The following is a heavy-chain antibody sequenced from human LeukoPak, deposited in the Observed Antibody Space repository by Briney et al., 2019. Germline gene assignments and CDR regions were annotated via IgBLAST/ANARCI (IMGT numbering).Heavy chain of an antibody. CDR1: GFTFSTYG. CDR2: IYSDGTT. Sequence: GGSLRLSCAASGFTFSTYGMHWVRQAPGKGLEWVSIIYSDGTTYYADSVKGRFTISRDNSKNTLYLQMNSLRADDTAVYYCARVHPQSGYFDYWGQGTLVTVSS. J-gene: IGHJ4*02. V-gene: IGHV3-53*01. CDR3: ARVHPQSGYFDY.